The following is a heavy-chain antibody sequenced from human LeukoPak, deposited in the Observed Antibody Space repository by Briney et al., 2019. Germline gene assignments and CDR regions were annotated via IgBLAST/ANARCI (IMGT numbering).Heavy chain of an antibody. CDR1: GFTFSSYW. CDR2: ISYDGSNK. D-gene: IGHD6-6*01. Sequence: PGGSLRLSCAASGFTFSSYWMSWVRQAPGKGLEWVAVISYDGSNKYYADSVKGRFTISRDNSKNTLYLQMNSLRAEDTAVYYCARDIVAARPVYYFDYWGQGTLVTVSS. J-gene: IGHJ4*02. V-gene: IGHV3-30-3*01. CDR3: ARDIVAARPVYYFDY.